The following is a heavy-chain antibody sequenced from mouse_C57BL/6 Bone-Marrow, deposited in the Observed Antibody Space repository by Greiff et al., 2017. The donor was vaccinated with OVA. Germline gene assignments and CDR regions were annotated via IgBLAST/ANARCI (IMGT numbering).Heavy chain of an antibody. Sequence: EVQRVESGGDLVKPGGSLKLSCAASGFTFSSYGMSWVRQTPDTRLEWVATISSGGSYTYYPDSVKGRFTISRDNAKNTLYLQMSSLKSEDTAVYYCARRNYEGFAYWGQGALVTVSA. D-gene: IGHD2-4*01. CDR3: ARRNYEGFAY. V-gene: IGHV5-6*01. J-gene: IGHJ3*01. CDR2: ISSGGSYT. CDR1: GFTFSSYG.